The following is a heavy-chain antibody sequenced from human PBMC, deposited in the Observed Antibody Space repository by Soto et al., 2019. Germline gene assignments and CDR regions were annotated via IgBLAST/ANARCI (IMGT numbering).Heavy chain of an antibody. CDR3: ARLGIVVVPAAIQNLDY. D-gene: IGHD2-2*02. CDR2: ISAYNGNT. CDR1: GYTFTSYG. J-gene: IGHJ4*02. Sequence: GASVKVSCKASGYTFTSYGISWVRQAPGQGLEWMGWISAYNGNTNYAQKLQGRVTMTTDTSTSTAYMELRSLRSDDTAVYYCARLGIVVVPAAIQNLDYWGQGTLVTVYS. V-gene: IGHV1-18*01.